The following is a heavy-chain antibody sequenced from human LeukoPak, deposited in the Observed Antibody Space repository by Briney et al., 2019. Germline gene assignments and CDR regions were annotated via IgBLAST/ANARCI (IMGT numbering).Heavy chain of an antibody. J-gene: IGHJ3*02. D-gene: IGHD6-6*01. CDR2: IRYDGSNK. Sequence: GGSLRLSCAASGFTFSSYGMHWVRQAPGKGLEWVAFIRYDGSNKYYADSVKGRFTISRDNSKNTLYLQMNSLRAEDTAVYYCARGLSSIAAPTGGAFDIWGQGTMVTVSS. CDR1: GFTFSSYG. CDR3: ARGLSSIAAPTGGAFDI. V-gene: IGHV3-30*02.